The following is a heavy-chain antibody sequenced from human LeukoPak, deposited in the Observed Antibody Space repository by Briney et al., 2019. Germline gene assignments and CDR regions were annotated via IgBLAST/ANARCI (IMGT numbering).Heavy chain of an antibody. CDR2: INPNSGGT. V-gene: IGHV1-2*06. CDR1: GYTFTGYY. D-gene: IGHD3-9*01. CDR3: ARNYDILTGYFDY. J-gene: IGHJ4*02. Sequence: GALVKVSCKASGYTFTGYYMHWVRQAPGQGLEWMGRINPNSGGTNYAQKFQGRVTMTRDTSISTAYMELSRLRSDDTAVYYCARNYDILTGYFDYWGQGTLVTVSS.